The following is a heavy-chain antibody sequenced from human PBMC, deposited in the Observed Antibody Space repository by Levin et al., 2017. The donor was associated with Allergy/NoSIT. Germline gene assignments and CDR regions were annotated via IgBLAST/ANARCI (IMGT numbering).Heavy chain of an antibody. Sequence: GESLKISCAASGFTVSSHYMSWVRQAPGKGLEWVSVIYSGGSTYYADSVKGRFTISRDNSKNTLYLQMNSLRAEDTAVYYCARDEGDYWGQGTLVTVSS. V-gene: IGHV3-53*01. CDR1: GFTVSSHY. CDR3: ARDEGDY. CDR2: IYSGGST. J-gene: IGHJ4*02.